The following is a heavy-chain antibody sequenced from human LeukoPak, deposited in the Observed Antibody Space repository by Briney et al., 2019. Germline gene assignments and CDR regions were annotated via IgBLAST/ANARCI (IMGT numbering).Heavy chain of an antibody. D-gene: IGHD4-11*01. J-gene: IGHJ5*02. CDR1: GYTFTSYG. CDR3: ARQPGTTVTSDNWFDP. V-gene: IGHV1-18*03. CDR2: ISAYNGNT. Sequence: GASVKVSCKASGYTFTSYGISWLRQAPGQGLEWMGWISAYNGNTNYAQKLQGRVTMTTDTSTSTAYMELRSLRSDDMAVYYCARQPGTTVTSDNWFDPWGQGTLVTVSS.